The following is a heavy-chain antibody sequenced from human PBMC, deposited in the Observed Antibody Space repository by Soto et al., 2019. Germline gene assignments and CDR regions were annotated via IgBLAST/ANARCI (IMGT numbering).Heavy chain of an antibody. D-gene: IGHD1-26*01. CDR3: ARSPSGSFPSGNAFDL. CDR2: ISYDGSNK. Sequence: GRALRLSCAASGWTFSSYGMHWVRQAPGKGLEWVAVISYDGSNKHYADSVKGRFTISRENGKNSLYLQMNSLRAGDTAVYYCARSPSGSFPSGNAFDLWGQGTMVTVSS. V-gene: IGHV3-30*03. CDR1: GWTFSSYG. J-gene: IGHJ3*01.